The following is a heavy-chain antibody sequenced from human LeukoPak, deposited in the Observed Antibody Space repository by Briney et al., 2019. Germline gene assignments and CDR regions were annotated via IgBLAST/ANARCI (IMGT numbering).Heavy chain of an antibody. J-gene: IGHJ6*02. V-gene: IGHV3-21*06. CDR3: ARNNGMDV. Sequence: GGSLRLSCAASGFTFSSYNMNWVRQAPGKGLEWVSSISHSSSYIYYADSVKGRFTISRDNAKNSLDLQMNSLRAEDTVVYYCARNNGMDVWGQGTTVIVSS. CDR1: GFTFSSYN. CDR2: ISHSSSYI.